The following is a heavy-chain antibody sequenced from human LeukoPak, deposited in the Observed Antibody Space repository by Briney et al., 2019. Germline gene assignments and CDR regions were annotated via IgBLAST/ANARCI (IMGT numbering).Heavy chain of an antibody. CDR2: ITSSSNYI. J-gene: IGHJ4*02. CDR3: AREDDFWSGYYSDY. D-gene: IGHD3-3*01. V-gene: IGHV3-21*01. Sequence: PGGSLRLSCAAYGFIFTTYNMNRVRQAPGKGLEWVSSITSSSNYIYYADSVKGRFTISRDNAKNSLYLQMNSLRAEDTAVYYCAREDDFWSGYYSDYWGQGTLVTVSS. CDR1: GFIFTTYN.